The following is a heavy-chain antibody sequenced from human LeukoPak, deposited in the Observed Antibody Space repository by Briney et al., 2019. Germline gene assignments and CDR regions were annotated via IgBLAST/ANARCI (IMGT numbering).Heavy chain of an antibody. CDR3: ARSYNWNYRRFDP. CDR1: GYSFTSSW. J-gene: IGHJ5*02. Sequence: GESLKISCKGSGYSFTSSWIGWVRQMPGKGLEWMGIIYPGDSDTKYSPSFQGQVTISADKSISTAYLQWSSLEASDTAMYYCARSYNWNYRRFDPWGQGTLVTVSS. CDR2: IYPGDSDT. D-gene: IGHD1-7*01. V-gene: IGHV5-51*01.